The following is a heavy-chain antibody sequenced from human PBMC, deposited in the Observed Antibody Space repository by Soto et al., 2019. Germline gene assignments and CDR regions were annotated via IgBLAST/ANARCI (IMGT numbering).Heavy chain of an antibody. Sequence: QVQLVQSGAEVKKPGASVKVSCKASGYPFTSYYMHWVRQAPGQGLEWMGVINPSGGSTSYAQKFQGRVTMTRDTSTSTVYMELSSRRSEDTTVYYCARRSYSRSSVYWYFDLWGRGTLVTVSS. CDR3: ARRSYSRSSVYWYFDL. V-gene: IGHV1-46*01. CDR1: GYPFTSYY. D-gene: IGHD6-6*01. J-gene: IGHJ2*01. CDR2: INPSGGST.